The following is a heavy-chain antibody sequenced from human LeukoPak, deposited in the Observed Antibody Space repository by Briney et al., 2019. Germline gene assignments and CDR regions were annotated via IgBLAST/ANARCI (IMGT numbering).Heavy chain of an antibody. J-gene: IGHJ4*02. V-gene: IGHV3-66*01. CDR3: ARVNWARLDY. CDR1: GFTFSSYA. D-gene: IGHD7-27*01. Sequence: PGGSLRLSCAASGFTFSSYAMSWVRQAPGKGLEWVSVLYSGGSTYYADSVKGRFTISRDNSKNTLYLQMNSLRAEDTAVYYCARVNWARLDYWGQGALVTVSS. CDR2: LYSGGST.